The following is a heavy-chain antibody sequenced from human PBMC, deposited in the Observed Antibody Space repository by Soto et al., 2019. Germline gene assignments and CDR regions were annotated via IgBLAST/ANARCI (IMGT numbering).Heavy chain of an antibody. CDR2: IIPIFGTA. V-gene: IGHV1-69*06. Sequence: GASVKVSCKASGGTFSSYAISWVRQAPGQGLEWMGGIIPIFGTANYAQKFQGRVTITADKSTSTAYMELSSLRSEDTAVYYCARIVDLNYFDYWGQGTLVTVSS. CDR1: GGTFSSYA. CDR3: ARIVDLNYFDY. J-gene: IGHJ4*02. D-gene: IGHD5-12*01.